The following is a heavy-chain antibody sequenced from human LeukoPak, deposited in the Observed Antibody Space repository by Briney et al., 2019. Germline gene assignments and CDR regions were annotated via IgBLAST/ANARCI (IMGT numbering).Heavy chain of an antibody. CDR2: ISSSSSYV. CDR1: GFTFSSYS. CDR3: ARDTPPSNNDYVWGSYRQNWFHP. Sequence: GGSLRLSCAASGFTFSSYSMNWVRQAPGKGLEWVSSISSSSSYVYYADSVKGRFTISRDNAKNSLYLQMNSLRAEDTAGYYCARDTPPSNNDYVWGSYRQNWFHPWGQGTLVTVSS. J-gene: IGHJ5*02. V-gene: IGHV3-21*01. D-gene: IGHD3-16*02.